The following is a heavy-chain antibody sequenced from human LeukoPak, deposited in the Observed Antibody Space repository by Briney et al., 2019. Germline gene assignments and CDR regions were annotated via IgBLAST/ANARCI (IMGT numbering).Heavy chain of an antibody. CDR1: SGSFSGHY. D-gene: IGHD2-21*01. J-gene: IGHJ4*02. CDR2: INHSGNT. CDR3: TRVLWAACCGSYLDS. Sequence: SETLSLTCAVYSGSFSGHYWSWIRQPAGRGLEWIGEINHSGNTNYNPSLKSRVTMSVDTSKNQFSLELSSITAADTAVYYCTRVLWAACCGSYLDSWGQGTLVTVSS. V-gene: IGHV4-34*01.